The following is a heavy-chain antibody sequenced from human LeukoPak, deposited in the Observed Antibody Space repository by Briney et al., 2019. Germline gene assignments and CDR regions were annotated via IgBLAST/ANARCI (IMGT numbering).Heavy chain of an antibody. CDR3: ARRPSKWEPAFDY. CDR1: GGSISSSSYY. CDR2: IYYSGST. V-gene: IGHV4-39*01. D-gene: IGHD1-26*01. J-gene: IGHJ4*02. Sequence: SSETLSLTCTVSGGSISSSSYYWGWIRQPPGKGLEWIGSIYYSGSTYYNPSLKSRVTISVDTSKNQFSLKLSSVTAADTAVYYRARRPSKWEPAFDYWGQGTLVTVSS.